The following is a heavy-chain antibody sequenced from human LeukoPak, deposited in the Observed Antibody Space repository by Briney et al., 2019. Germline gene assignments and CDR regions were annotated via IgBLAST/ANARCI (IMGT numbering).Heavy chain of an antibody. CDR3: ARDMGGDGTFDY. CDR1: GYTFTSYD. CDR2: MNPNSGNT. V-gene: IGHV1-8*01. D-gene: IGHD2-21*02. Sequence: ASVKVSCKASGYTFTSYDINWVRQATGQGLEWMGWMNPNSGNTGYAQKFQGRVTMTRDTSTSTVYMELSSLRSEDTAVYYCARDMGGDGTFDYWGQGTLVTVSS. J-gene: IGHJ4*02.